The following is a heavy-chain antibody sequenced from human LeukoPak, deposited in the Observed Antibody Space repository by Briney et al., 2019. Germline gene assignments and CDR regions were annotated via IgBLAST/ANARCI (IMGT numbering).Heavy chain of an antibody. J-gene: IGHJ6*03. CDR1: GGSISNYF. Sequence: PSETLSLTCTVSGGSISNYFWSWIRQPPGKGLECIGYIYYSDSTNYNPSLKSRVTVSVDTSKNQFSLKLSSVTAADTAVYYCARVVQLWKNEEYYYYYMDVWGKGTTVTISS. CDR3: ARVVQLWKNEEYYYYYMDV. V-gene: IGHV4-59*12. D-gene: IGHD5-18*01. CDR2: IYYSDST.